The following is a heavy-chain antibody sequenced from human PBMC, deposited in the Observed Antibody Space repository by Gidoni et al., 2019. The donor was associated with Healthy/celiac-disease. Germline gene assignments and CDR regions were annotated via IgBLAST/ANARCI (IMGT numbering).Heavy chain of an antibody. V-gene: IGHV4-34*01. J-gene: IGHJ2*01. D-gene: IGHD6-13*01. CDR3: ARPIAAAGTRYFDL. CDR1: GGSFSGYS. Sequence: QVQLQQWGAGLLKPSETLSLTCAVYGGSFSGYSWSWIRQPPGKGLEWIGEINHSGSTNYNPSLKSRVTISVDTSKKQFSLKLRSVTAADTAVYYCARPIAAAGTRYFDLWTRGTPVIVTS. CDR2: INHSGST.